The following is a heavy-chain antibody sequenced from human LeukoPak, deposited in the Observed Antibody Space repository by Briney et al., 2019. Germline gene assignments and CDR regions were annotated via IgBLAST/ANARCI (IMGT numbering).Heavy chain of an antibody. J-gene: IGHJ4*02. Sequence: PGGSLRLSCAASGFTVSSNYMSWVRQGTGKGLEWVSAIGTTGDTYYPGSVKGRFTISRENAKNSLYLQMNSLRAEDTAVYYCVRDRPDYGAERFDYWGQGTLLTVSS. D-gene: IGHD4-17*01. CDR2: IGTTGDT. CDR1: GFTVSSNY. V-gene: IGHV3-13*01. CDR3: VRDRPDYGAERFDY.